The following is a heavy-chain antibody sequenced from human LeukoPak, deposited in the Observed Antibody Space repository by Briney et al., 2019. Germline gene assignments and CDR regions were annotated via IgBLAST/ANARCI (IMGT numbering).Heavy chain of an antibody. Sequence: PSETLSLTCTVSGGSINGYYWSWIRQPPGKGLEWIAYIYYSGSTSYNPSLKSRVTISVDTSKNQFSLKLNSVTAADTAMYYCARLFHPALSGNYPFDYWGQGTLVTVSS. V-gene: IGHV4-59*01. J-gene: IGHJ4*02. D-gene: IGHD1-26*01. CDR3: ARLFHPALSGNYPFDY. CDR2: IYYSGST. CDR1: GGSINGYY.